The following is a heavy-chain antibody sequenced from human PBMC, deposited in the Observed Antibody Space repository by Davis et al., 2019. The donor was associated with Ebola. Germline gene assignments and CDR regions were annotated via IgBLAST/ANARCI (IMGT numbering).Heavy chain of an antibody. D-gene: IGHD1-26*01. CDR3: AKASKSGSYFLFDY. V-gene: IGHV3-48*01. CDR1: GFTFSSYS. J-gene: IGHJ4*02. CDR2: ISSSSSTI. Sequence: GESLKISCAASGFTFSSYSMNWVRQAPGKGLEWVSYISSSSSTIYYADSVKGRFTISRDNAKNSLYLQMNSLRAEDTAVYYCAKASKSGSYFLFDYWGQGTLVTVSS.